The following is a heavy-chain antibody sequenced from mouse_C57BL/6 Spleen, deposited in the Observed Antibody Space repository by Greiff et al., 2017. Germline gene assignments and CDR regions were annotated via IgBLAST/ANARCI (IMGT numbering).Heavy chain of an antibody. CDR2: ISSGGSYT. Sequence: EVQLVESGGDLVKPGGSLKLSCAASGFTFSSYGMSWVRQTPDKRLEWVATISSGGSYTYYPDSVKGRFTISRDNAKNTLYLQMSSLKSEDTAMYYCASASTVVADYWGQGTTLTVSS. V-gene: IGHV5-6*01. CDR1: GFTFSSYG. D-gene: IGHD1-1*01. J-gene: IGHJ2*01. CDR3: ASASTVVADY.